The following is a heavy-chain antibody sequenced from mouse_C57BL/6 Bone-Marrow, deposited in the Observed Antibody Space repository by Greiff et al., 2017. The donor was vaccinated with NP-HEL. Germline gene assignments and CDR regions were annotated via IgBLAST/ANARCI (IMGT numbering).Heavy chain of an antibody. CDR3: ARNSCYYGSSYFDY. J-gene: IGHJ2*01. V-gene: IGHV2-9-1*01. Sequence: QVQLKESGPGLVAPSQSLSIPCTVSGFSLTSYAISWVRQPPGKGLEWLGVIWTGGGTNYNSALKSTLSISKDNSKSQVFLKMNSLQTDDTARYYCARNSCYYGSSYFDYWGQGTTLTVSS. CDR1: GFSLTSYA. D-gene: IGHD1-1*01. CDR2: IWTGGGT.